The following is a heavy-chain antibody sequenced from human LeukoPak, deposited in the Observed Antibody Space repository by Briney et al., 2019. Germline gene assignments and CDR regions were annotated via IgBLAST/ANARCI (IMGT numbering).Heavy chain of an antibody. V-gene: IGHV1-69*13. CDR1: GDTFSSYA. CDR3: ATQQGGNPAY. D-gene: IGHD1-14*01. J-gene: IGHJ4*02. CDR2: IITNYGTT. Sequence: SVTVSCKASGDTFSSYAISWVRQAPGQGLEWMGGIITNYGTTNYAQKYQGRVTITADESTTTVYMELSSLRSEDTAVYYCATQQGGNPAYWGQGTLVTVSS.